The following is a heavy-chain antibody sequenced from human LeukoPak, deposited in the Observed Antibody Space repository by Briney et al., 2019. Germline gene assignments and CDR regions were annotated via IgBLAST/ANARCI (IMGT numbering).Heavy chain of an antibody. J-gene: IGHJ4*02. CDR3: ARQRGCSGTSCYRFDY. Sequence: SETLSLTCAVSGYSISSGYYWGWIRQPPGKGLEWIGSIYHSGSTYYNPSLKSRVTISVDTSKNQFSLKLSSVTAADTAVYYCARQRGCSGTSCYRFDYWGQGTLVTVSS. CDR2: IYHSGST. V-gene: IGHV4-38-2*01. CDR1: GYSISSGYY. D-gene: IGHD2-2*01.